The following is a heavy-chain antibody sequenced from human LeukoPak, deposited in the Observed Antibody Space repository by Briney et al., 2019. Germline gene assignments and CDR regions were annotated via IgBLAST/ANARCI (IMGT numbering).Heavy chain of an antibody. CDR1: GYTFTGYY. CDR2: INPNSGGT. J-gene: IGHJ4*02. Sequence: ASVKVSCKASGYTFTGYYMHWVRQAPGQGLEWMGWINPNSGGTYYSQKFQGRVTMTRDTSINTVYMELSRLRSDDTAVYYCARKGPYFDYWSQGTLVTVSS. V-gene: IGHV1-2*02. CDR3: ARKGPYFDY. D-gene: IGHD3-16*01.